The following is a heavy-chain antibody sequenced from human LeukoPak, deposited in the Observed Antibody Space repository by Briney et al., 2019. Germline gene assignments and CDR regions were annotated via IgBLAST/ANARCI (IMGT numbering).Heavy chain of an antibody. V-gene: IGHV3-30*04. CDR2: ISYDGSYK. J-gene: IGHJ6*03. CDR1: GFTFSSYV. CDR3: ARGPRVGAAGFVSYHYIDV. Sequence: GGSLRLSCAASGFTFSSYVIHWVRQAPGKGLEWVAVISYDGSYKYYADSVKGRFTISRDSSKNSLYLQMNSLRAEDTAVYYCARGPRVGAAGFVSYHYIDVWGKGTTVTVSS. D-gene: IGHD1-26*01.